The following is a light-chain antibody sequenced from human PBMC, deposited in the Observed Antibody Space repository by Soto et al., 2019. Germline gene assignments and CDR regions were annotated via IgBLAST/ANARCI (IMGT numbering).Light chain of an antibody. Sequence: EIVMTQSPATLSVSPGERATLSCRASQSVSSNLAWYQLKPGQAPRLLIYGAYSRATAIPARFSGSGSGTEFTLTISSLQSEDSAVYYCQQYNKWPPVYTFGQGTKLEI. V-gene: IGKV3-15*01. CDR3: QQYNKWPPVYT. CDR1: QSVSSN. CDR2: GAY. J-gene: IGKJ2*01.